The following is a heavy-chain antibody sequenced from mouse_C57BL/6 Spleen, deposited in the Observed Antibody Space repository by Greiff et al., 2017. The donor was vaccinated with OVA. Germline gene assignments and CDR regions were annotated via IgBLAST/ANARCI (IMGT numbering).Heavy chain of an antibody. V-gene: IGHV5-4*03. Sequence: EVKLVESGGGLVKPGGSLKLSCAASGFTFSSYAMSWVRQTPEKRLEWVATISDGGSYTYYPDNVKGRFTISRDNAKNNLYLQMSHLKSEDTAMYYCARFHGSYWYFDVWGTGTTVTVSS. CDR2: ISDGGSYT. CDR3: ARFHGSYWYFDV. CDR1: GFTFSSYA. J-gene: IGHJ1*03. D-gene: IGHD1-1*01.